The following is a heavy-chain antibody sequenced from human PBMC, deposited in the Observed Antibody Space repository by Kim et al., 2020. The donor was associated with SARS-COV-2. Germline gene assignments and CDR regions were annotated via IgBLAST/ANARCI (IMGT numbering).Heavy chain of an antibody. J-gene: IGHJ4*02. D-gene: IGHD3-10*01. V-gene: IGHV1-58*01. Sequence: EKKCPERVTLTRDMSTSTAYMELSSLRSEDTAVYYCAADLWFGGWYYFDYWGQGTLVTVSS. CDR3: AADLWFGGWYYFDY.